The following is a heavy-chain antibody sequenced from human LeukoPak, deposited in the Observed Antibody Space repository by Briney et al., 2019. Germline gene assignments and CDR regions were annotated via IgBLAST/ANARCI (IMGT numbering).Heavy chain of an antibody. D-gene: IGHD2-2*01. CDR1: GYTFTSYD. V-gene: IGHV1-69*13. Sequence: ASVKVSCKASGYTFTSYDINWVRQATGQGLEWMGGIIPIFGTANYAQKFQGRVTITADESTSTAYMELSSLRSEDTAVYYCARVVVDPRYYYYYMDVWGKGTTVTVSS. J-gene: IGHJ6*03. CDR3: ARVVVDPRYYYYYMDV. CDR2: IIPIFGTA.